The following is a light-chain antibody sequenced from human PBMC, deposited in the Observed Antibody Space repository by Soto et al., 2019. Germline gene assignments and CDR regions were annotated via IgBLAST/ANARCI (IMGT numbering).Light chain of an antibody. V-gene: IGLV2-23*02. Sequence: QSALTQPASVSGSPGQSITISCTGTSSDVGSYNLVSWYQQHPGKAPKLVIYEVTKRPSGVSNRFSGSKSGNTASLTISGLQAEDEDDYYCCSYAGSSTFLVFGGGTKVTVL. CDR1: SSDVGSYNL. CDR3: CSYAGSSTFLV. CDR2: EVT. J-gene: IGLJ2*01.